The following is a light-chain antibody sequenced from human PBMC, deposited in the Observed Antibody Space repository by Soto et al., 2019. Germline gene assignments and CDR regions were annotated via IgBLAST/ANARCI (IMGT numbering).Light chain of an antibody. Sequence: QSALTQPAYVSGSHGQSITISYTGTRSDVGGYNHVSWYQQHPGKAPKLMIYDVTDRPSGVSNRFSGSKSGNTASLAISGLQAEDEADYYCNSYTSTNTLVFGGGTKLTAL. V-gene: IGLV2-14*03. CDR3: NSYTSTNTLV. CDR2: DVT. CDR1: RSDVGGYNH. J-gene: IGLJ2*01.